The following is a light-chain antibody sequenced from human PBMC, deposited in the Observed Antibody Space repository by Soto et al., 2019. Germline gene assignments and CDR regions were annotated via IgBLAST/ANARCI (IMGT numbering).Light chain of an antibody. V-gene: IGKV1-33*01. CDR2: DAS. J-gene: IGKJ1*01. Sequence: DIQMTQSPSSLSASVGDRVTITCQASQDISNYLNWYQQKPGKAPKLLIYDASNLETGVPSRFSGSGSGTEFTPTISSLQPEDFATYYCLQHNSYPPTFGQGTKVDIK. CDR1: QDISNY. CDR3: LQHNSYPPT.